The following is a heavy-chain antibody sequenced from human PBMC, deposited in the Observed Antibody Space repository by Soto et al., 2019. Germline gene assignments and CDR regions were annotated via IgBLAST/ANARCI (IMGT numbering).Heavy chain of an antibody. CDR1: GFTFSSYA. Sequence: PGGSLRLSCAASGFTFSSYAMHWVRQAPGKGLEWVAVISYDGSNKYYADSVKGRFTISRDNSKNTLYLQMNSLRAEDTAVYYCARGVNHILDAFDIWGQGTMVTVSS. V-gene: IGHV3-30-3*01. CDR3: ARGVNHILDAFDI. CDR2: ISYDGSNK. D-gene: IGHD2-15*01. J-gene: IGHJ3*02.